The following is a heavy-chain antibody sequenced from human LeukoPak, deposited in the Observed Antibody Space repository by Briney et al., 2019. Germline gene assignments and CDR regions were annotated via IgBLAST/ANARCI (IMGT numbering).Heavy chain of an antibody. CDR3: ARNSGYSDLNY. Sequence: SETLSLTCTVSGGSIRSSYYYWTWVRQPPGKGLEWIGEIYRSGATNYNPSLKSRVTVSQDKSKNQFSLKLNSVTAADTAIYYCARNSGYSDLNYWGQGVLVTVSS. V-gene: IGHV4-39*07. J-gene: IGHJ4*02. CDR2: IYRSGAT. D-gene: IGHD3-22*01. CDR1: GGSIRSSYYY.